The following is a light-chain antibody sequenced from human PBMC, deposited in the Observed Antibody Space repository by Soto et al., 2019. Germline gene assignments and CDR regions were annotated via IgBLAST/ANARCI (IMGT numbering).Light chain of an antibody. V-gene: IGKV1-12*01. J-gene: IGKJ4*01. CDR2: GAS. CDR3: QQTNRFPLT. Sequence: DLQMTQSPSSVSASVGDRVTITCRASQGINRWLAWYQQKAGKAPKLLIYGASSLQSGVPSRFSGSGSGSDFTLTISSLQPEDFAIYYCQQTNRFPLTFGGGTKVEIK. CDR1: QGINRW.